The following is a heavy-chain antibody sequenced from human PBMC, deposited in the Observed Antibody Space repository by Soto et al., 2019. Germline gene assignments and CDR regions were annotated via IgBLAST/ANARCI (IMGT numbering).Heavy chain of an antibody. CDR1: GYIFTTYN. CDR3: AFGRPTASSWLDP. V-gene: IGHV1-46*01. CDR2: INPSGGPT. Sequence: QEQLVQSGTEVKKPGASVRVSCKAFGYIFTTYNIHWLRQAPGQGLEWMGMINPSGGPTSYAEKFQGRVTMTSDTSTTTVYMEVSSLTSEDTAVYYCAFGRPTASSWLDPWGQGTLVSVSS. D-gene: IGHD2-2*01. J-gene: IGHJ5*02.